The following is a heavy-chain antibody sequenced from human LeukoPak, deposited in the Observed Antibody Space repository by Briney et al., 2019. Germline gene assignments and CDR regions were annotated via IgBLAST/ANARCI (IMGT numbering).Heavy chain of an antibody. V-gene: IGHV4-30-2*01. J-gene: IGHJ4*02. CDR3: AREGDYGSGSYYLDY. Sequence: PSETLSLTCAVSGGSLSSGGYSWSWIRQPPGTGLEWIGYIYHSGSTYYNPSLKSRVTISVDRSKNQFSLKLSSVTAADTAVYYCAREGDYGSGSYYLDYWGQGTLVTVSS. D-gene: IGHD3-10*01. CDR1: GGSLSSGGYS. CDR2: IYHSGST.